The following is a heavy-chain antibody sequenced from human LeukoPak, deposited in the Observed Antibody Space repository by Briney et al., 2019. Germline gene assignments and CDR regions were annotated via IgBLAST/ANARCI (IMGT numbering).Heavy chain of an antibody. J-gene: IGHJ6*02. CDR3: ARVVSEDIVVVPAARVGPLGYYYGMDV. CDR2: IDPNSGGT. Sequence: ASVNVSCKASGYTFTGYYMHWVRQAPGQGLEWMGRIDPNSGGTNYAQKFQGRVTMTRDTSISTAYMELSRLRSDDTAVYYCARVVSEDIVVVPAARVGPLGYYYGMDVWGQGTTVTVSS. V-gene: IGHV1-2*06. D-gene: IGHD2-2*01. CDR1: GYTFTGYY.